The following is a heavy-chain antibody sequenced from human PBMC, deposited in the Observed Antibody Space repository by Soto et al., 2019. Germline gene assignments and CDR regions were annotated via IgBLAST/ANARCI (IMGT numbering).Heavy chain of an antibody. J-gene: IGHJ4*02. Sequence: QVQLQESGTGLVKPSETLSLTCTVSGGSISNYYWSWIRQPPGKGLEWIGYIYYTGDTTYNPSLKSRVTISVDTSKNQFSLKPSSVTAADTAVYYCARGAGSFPFDYWGQGTLVTVSS. D-gene: IGHD3-10*01. V-gene: IGHV4-59*01. CDR2: IYYTGDT. CDR3: ARGAGSFPFDY. CDR1: GGSISNYY.